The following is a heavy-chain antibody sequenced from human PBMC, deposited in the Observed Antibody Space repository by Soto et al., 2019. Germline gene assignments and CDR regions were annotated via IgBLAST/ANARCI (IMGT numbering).Heavy chain of an antibody. CDR3: ARGDYAVDYYMDV. V-gene: IGHV4-34*01. CDR2: INHIGST. J-gene: IGHJ6*03. D-gene: IGHD4-17*01. Sequence: SETLSLTCAVYGGSFSGYYWSWIRQPPGKGLEWIGEINHIGSTNYNPSLKSRVTISVDTSKNQFSLKLSSVTAADTAVYYCARGDYAVDYYMDVWGKGTTVTVSS. CDR1: GGSFSGYY.